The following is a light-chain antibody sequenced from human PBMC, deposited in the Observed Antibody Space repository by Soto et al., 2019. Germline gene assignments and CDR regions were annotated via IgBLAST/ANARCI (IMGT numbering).Light chain of an antibody. CDR3: QSYDSSLSGV. Sequence: QSVLTQPPSVSGAPGQRVTTSCTGSSSNIGAGYDVHWYQQLPGTAPKLLIYGNSNRPSGVPDRFSGSKSGTSASLAITGLQAEDEADYYCQSYDSSLSGVFGGGTKVTVL. CDR1: SSNIGAGYD. J-gene: IGLJ3*02. V-gene: IGLV1-40*01. CDR2: GNS.